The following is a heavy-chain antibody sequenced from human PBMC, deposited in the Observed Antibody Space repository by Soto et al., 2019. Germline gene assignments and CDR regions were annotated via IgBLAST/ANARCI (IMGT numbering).Heavy chain of an antibody. V-gene: IGHV4-4*07. CDR3: ARERVYSKKNWFDP. J-gene: IGHJ5*02. CDR2: IYTSGST. D-gene: IGHD2-21*01. Sequence: QVQLQESGPGLVKPSETLSLTCTVSGGSISSYYWSWIRQPAGKGLEWIGRIYTSGSTNYNPSLKSRVTMSVDTSQNQFSLKLSSVTAADTAVYYCARERVYSKKNWFDPWGQGNLVTVSS. CDR1: GGSISSYY.